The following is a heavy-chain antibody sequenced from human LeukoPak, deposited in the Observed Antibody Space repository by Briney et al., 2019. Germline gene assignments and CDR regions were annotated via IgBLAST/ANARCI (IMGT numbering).Heavy chain of an antibody. V-gene: IGHV5-51*01. CDR3: ARHTGEGSHFQH. CDR1: GYSFTSYR. D-gene: IGHD3-16*01. Sequence: GESLKISCKGSGYSFTSYRIGLVRQMPGKGLEWMGIIYPGDSDTRYSPSFRGQVIISADKSIRTAYLQWTSLKASDTAMYYCARHTGEGSHFQHWGKGSLVTVSS. J-gene: IGHJ1*01. CDR2: IYPGDSDT.